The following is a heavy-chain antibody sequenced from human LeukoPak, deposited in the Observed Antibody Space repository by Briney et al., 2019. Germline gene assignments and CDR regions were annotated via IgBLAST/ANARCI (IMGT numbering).Heavy chain of an antibody. CDR1: GGSISSSSYY. CDR2: IYYSGST. Sequence: SETLSLTCTVSGGSISSSSYYWGWIRQPPGKGLERIGSIYYSGSTYYNPSLKSRITISVDTSKNQFPLKLSSVTAADTAVYYCSSIAAAGIDYWGQGTLVTVSS. CDR3: SSIAAAGIDY. D-gene: IGHD6-13*01. J-gene: IGHJ4*02. V-gene: IGHV4-39*01.